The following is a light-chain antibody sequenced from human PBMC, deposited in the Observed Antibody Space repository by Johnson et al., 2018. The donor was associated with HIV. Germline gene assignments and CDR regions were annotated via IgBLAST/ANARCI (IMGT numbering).Light chain of an antibody. CDR3: GTWDSSLSSYV. CDR2: ANN. V-gene: IGLV1-51*01. CDR1: RSNIGNNY. J-gene: IGLJ1*01. Sequence: QSVLTQPPSVSAAPGQKVTISCSGSRSNIGNNYVSWYQQLPGTAPKLLIYANNNRPSGISDRFFGSKSRTSATLGITGLQTGDEADYYCGTWDSSLSSYVFGTGTKVTVL.